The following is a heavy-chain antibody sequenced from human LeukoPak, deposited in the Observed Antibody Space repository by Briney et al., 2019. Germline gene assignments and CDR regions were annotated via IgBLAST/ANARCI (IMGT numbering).Heavy chain of an antibody. CDR1: GFTFSNYA. J-gene: IGHJ4*02. CDR2: ISGSGGST. D-gene: IGHD2-15*01. V-gene: IGHV3-23*01. Sequence: GGSLRLSCAASGFTFSNYAMNWVRQAPGKGLEWVSGISGSGGSTYYADSVKGRFTISGDNSKNTLYLQMNSLRAGDTAVYYCAKCSGGTCYSSLDYWGQGTLVTVSS. CDR3: AKCSGGTCYSSLDY.